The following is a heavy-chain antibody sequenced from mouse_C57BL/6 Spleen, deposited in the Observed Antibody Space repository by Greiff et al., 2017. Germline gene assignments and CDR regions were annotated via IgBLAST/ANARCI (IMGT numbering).Heavy chain of an antibody. CDR1: GYTFTSYW. D-gene: IGHD2-3*01. J-gene: IGHJ3*01. V-gene: IGHV1-55*01. CDR2: IYPGSGST. CDR3: ARVDDGYPWFAY. Sequence: QVQLQQPGAELVKPGASVKMSCKASGYTFTSYWITWVKQRPGQGLEWIGDIYPGSGSTNYNEKFKSKATLTVDTSSSTAYMQLSSLTSEDSAVYYCARVDDGYPWFAYWGQGTLVTVSA.